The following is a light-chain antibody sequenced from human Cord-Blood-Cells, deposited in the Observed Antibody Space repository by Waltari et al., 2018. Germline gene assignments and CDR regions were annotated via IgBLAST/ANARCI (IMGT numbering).Light chain of an antibody. V-gene: IGLV2-23*01. CDR2: EGS. J-gene: IGLJ3*02. CDR1: RRDVGGYNP. Sequence: QSALTQPASVSGSPGQSIPISCPGTRRDVGGYNPVPWYQQPPGKAPKLKIYEGSKRPSGVSNRFSGSKSGNTASLTISGLQAEDEADYYCCSYAGSSTWVFGGGTKLTVL. CDR3: CSYAGSSTWV.